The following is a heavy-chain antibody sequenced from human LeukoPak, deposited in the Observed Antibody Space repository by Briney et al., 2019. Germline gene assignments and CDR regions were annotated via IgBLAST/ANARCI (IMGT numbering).Heavy chain of an antibody. Sequence: SETLSLTCAVYGGSFSDYYWSWIRQPPGKGLEWIGEINHRRSTNYNPSLKSRVTISVDTSKNQFSLRLSSVTAADTAVYYCARSAIDVYYYDSRADKDAFDMWGQGTMVTVTS. D-gene: IGHD3-22*01. CDR1: GGSFSDYY. CDR3: ARSAIDVYYYDSRADKDAFDM. V-gene: IGHV4-34*01. CDR2: INHRRST. J-gene: IGHJ3*02.